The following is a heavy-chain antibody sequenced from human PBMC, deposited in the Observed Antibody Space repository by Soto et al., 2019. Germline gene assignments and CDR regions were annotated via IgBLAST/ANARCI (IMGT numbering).Heavy chain of an antibody. V-gene: IGHV3-13*01. CDR3: ARSETGTGYMDV. CDR2: IDTAADT. J-gene: IGHJ6*03. CDR1: GFTFSTYA. D-gene: IGHD1-7*01. Sequence: GGSLRLSCAASGFTFSTYAMHWVRQPAGKGLEWVSHIDTAADTYYAGSVKGRFTISRENANKSLYLQMDSLGAGDTAVYYCARSETGTGYMDVWGQGNLVTVSS.